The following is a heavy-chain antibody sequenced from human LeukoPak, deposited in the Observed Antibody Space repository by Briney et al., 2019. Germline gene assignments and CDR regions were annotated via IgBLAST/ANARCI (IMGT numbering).Heavy chain of an antibody. D-gene: IGHD4-23*01. CDR2: IKTKTDGETT. V-gene: IGHV3-15*01. J-gene: IGHJ4*02. CDR3: VSRWSHIDF. Sequence: PGGSLRLSCAASGFTFSNAWMTWVRQAPGKGLEWVGRIKTKTDGETTDYAAPVEGRFTISRDDSKNTLYLQMNSLKTEDTAVYYCVSRWSHIDFWGQGALVTVSS. CDR1: GFTFSNAW.